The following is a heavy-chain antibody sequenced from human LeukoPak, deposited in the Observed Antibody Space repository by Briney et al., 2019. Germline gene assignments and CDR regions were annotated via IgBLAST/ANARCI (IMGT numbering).Heavy chain of an antibody. CDR2: ISYDGSNK. V-gene: IGHV3-30-3*01. D-gene: IGHD1-26*01. CDR1: GFTFSSYA. CDR3: ANVDSGSTRGAFDI. J-gene: IGHJ3*02. Sequence: QPGRSLRLSCAASGFTFSSYAMHWVRQAPGKRLEWVAGISYDGSNKYYADSVKGRFTISRDNSKNTLYLQMNSLRAEDTAVYYCANVDSGSTRGAFDIWGQGTMVTVSS.